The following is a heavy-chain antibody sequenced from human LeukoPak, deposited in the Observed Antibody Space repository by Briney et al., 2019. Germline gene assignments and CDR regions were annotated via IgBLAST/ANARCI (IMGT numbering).Heavy chain of an antibody. J-gene: IGHJ6*03. D-gene: IGHD1-1*01. Sequence: PSETLSLTCTVSGGSISSGSYYWTWIRQPAGKGLEWIGRIYTSGSTNYNPSLKSRVTISVDTSKNQFSLKLSSVTAADTAVYYCAREQLFNPYYMDVWGKGTTVTISS. CDR2: IYTSGST. CDR1: GGSISSGSYY. CDR3: AREQLFNPYYMDV. V-gene: IGHV4-61*02.